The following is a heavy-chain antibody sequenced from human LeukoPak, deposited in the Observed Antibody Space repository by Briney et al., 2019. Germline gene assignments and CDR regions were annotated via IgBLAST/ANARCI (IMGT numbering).Heavy chain of an antibody. V-gene: IGHV3-30*04. CDR1: GFTFSSYA. J-gene: IGHJ4*02. CDR3: AKAGDYYYDSSGYFDC. CDR2: ISYDGSNK. D-gene: IGHD3-22*01. Sequence: PGRSLRLSCAASGFTFSSYAMHWVRQAPGKGLEWVAVISYDGSNKYYADSVKGRFTISRDNSKNTLYLQMSSLRAEDTAVYYCAKAGDYYYDSSGYFDCWGQGTLVTVSS.